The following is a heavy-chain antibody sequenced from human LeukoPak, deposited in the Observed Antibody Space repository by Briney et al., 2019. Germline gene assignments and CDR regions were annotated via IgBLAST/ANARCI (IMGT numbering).Heavy chain of an antibody. J-gene: IGHJ4*02. D-gene: IGHD4-11*01. V-gene: IGHV1-69*06. CDR1: GYTFTGYY. Sequence: ASVKVSCKASGYTFTGYYMHWVRQAPGQGLEWMGGIIPIFGTANYAQKFQGRVTITADKSTSTAYMELSSLRSEDTAVYYCARDPSNSETDYWGQGTLVTVSS. CDR2: IIPIFGTA. CDR3: ARDPSNSETDY.